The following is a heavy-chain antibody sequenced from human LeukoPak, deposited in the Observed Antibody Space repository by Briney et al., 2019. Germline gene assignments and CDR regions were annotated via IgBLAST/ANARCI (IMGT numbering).Heavy chain of an antibody. Sequence: ASVKVSCKASGYSFTSYYMHWVRQAPGQGLEWMGLINPSGSSTTYAQKFQGRVTMTTDTSTSTAYMELRSLRSDDTAVYYCAGSGWYGARGDYWGQGTLVTVSS. J-gene: IGHJ4*02. D-gene: IGHD6-19*01. V-gene: IGHV1-46*03. CDR3: AGSGWYGARGDY. CDR1: GYSFTSYY. CDR2: INPSGSST.